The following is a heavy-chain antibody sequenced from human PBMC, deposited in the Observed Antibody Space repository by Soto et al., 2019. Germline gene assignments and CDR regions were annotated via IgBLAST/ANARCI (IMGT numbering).Heavy chain of an antibody. CDR2: IYYSGST. CDR3: ARRVPAYYYFDY. D-gene: IGHD2-21*02. V-gene: IGHV4-39*01. Sequence: QLQLQESGPGLVKPSETLSLTCAVSGGSISSTTSYWGWIRQPPGKGLEWIGSIYYSGSTSYSPSLKSRVTISVDTSKNQFSLKLTSVTAADTAVYYCARRVPAYYYFDYWGQGTLVTVSS. J-gene: IGHJ4*02. CDR1: GGSISSTTSY.